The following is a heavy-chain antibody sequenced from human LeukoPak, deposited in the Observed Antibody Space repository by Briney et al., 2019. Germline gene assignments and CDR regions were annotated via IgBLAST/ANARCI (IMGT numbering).Heavy chain of an antibody. J-gene: IGHJ5*02. V-gene: IGHV3-21*01. CDR2: ISSGSSFI. Sequence: TGGSLRLSCAASGFNFGSYAMNWVRQAPGKGLEWVSSISSGSSFIYYADSVKGRFTISSDNAKNSLYLQMNSLRAADTAIYYCARDQGGERWFDPWGQGTLVTVSS. CDR1: GFNFGSYA. D-gene: IGHD3-16*01. CDR3: ARDQGGERWFDP.